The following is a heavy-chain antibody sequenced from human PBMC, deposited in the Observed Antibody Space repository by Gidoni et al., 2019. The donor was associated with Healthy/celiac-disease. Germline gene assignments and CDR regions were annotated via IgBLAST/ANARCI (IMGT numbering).Heavy chain of an antibody. CDR1: GGYISSSSYY. J-gene: IGHJ4*02. Sequence: QLQLQESGPGLVKPSETLSLTCTVSGGYISSSSYYWGWIRQPPGKGLEWIGSIYYSGSTYYNPSLKSRVTISVDTSKNQFSLKLSSVTAADTAVYYCARVSLFRTDYDILTVPESHYFDYWGQGTLVTVSS. V-gene: IGHV4-39*07. CDR3: ARVSLFRTDYDILTVPESHYFDY. D-gene: IGHD3-9*01. CDR2: IYYSGST.